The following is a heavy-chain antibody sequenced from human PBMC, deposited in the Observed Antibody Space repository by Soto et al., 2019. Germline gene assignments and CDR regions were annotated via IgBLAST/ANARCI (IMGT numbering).Heavy chain of an antibody. CDR1: GCTFSSYS. CDR2: ISSSSSYI. V-gene: IGHV3-21*01. CDR3: AREGEYQLQNYYGMDV. J-gene: IGHJ6*02. Sequence: EVQLVESGGGLVKPGGSLRLSCAASGCTFSSYSMNWVRQAPGKGLEWVSSISSSSSYIYYADSVKGRFTISRDNAKNSLYLQMNSLRAEDTAVYYCAREGEYQLQNYYGMDVWGQGTTVTVSS. D-gene: IGHD2-2*01.